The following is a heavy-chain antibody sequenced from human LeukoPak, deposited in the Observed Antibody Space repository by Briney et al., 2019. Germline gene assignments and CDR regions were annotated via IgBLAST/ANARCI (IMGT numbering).Heavy chain of an antibody. CDR1: SYTFTSYG. CDR3: ARAATVTNFDY. J-gene: IGHJ4*02. V-gene: IGHV1-18*01. CDR2: ISAYNGNT. D-gene: IGHD4-17*01. Sequence: ASVKVSCKASSYTFTSYGISWVRQAPGQGLEGMGWISAYNGNTNYAQKLQGKVNMTTGTSTSTAYMELRSLRSDDTAVYYCARAATVTNFDYWGQGTLVTVSS.